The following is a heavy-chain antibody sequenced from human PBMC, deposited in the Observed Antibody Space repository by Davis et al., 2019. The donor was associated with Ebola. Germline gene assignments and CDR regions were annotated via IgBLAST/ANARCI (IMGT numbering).Heavy chain of an antibody. CDR3: ARTLLYVGVCYFDY. D-gene: IGHD2-8*01. CDR2: IKQDGSEK. Sequence: GESLKISCAASGFIFSSYWMCWVRQAPGKGLEWVANIKQDGSEKYYVDSVKGRFTISRDNAKNSLYLQMNSLRAEDTAVYYCARTLLYVGVCYFDYWGQGTLVTVSS. CDR1: GFIFSSYW. V-gene: IGHV3-7*03. J-gene: IGHJ4*02.